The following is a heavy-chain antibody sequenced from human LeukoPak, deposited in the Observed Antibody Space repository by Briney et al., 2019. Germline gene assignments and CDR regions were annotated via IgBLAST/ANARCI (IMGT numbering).Heavy chain of an antibody. V-gene: IGHV3-21*01. J-gene: IGHJ4*02. CDR3: ASHFAHWGSHLFGY. Sequence: GGSLRLSCVASGFSFSTHNMNWVRQAPGQGLEWVSSNYADSLKGRFTISRDDARNSLYLQMNNLRAEDTAVYYCASHFAHWGSHLFGYWGQGTLVTVSS. CDR1: GFSFSTHN. D-gene: IGHD7-27*01.